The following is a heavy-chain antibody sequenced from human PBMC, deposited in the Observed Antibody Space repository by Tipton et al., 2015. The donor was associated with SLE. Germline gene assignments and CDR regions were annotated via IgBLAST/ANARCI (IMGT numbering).Heavy chain of an antibody. Sequence: TLSLTCTVSGSSISSYYWSWIRQPPGKGLEWIGYIYYSGSTNYNPSLKSRVTISVDTSKNQFSLKLSSVTTADTAVYYCARDTRGLATIWGAFDIWGQGTMVTVSS. CDR2: IYYSGST. J-gene: IGHJ3*02. CDR1: GSSISSYY. D-gene: IGHD5-12*01. V-gene: IGHV4-59*01. CDR3: ARDTRGLATIWGAFDI.